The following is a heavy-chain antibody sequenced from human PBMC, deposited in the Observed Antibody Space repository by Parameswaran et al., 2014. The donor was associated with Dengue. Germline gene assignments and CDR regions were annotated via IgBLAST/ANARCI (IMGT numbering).Heavy chain of an antibody. J-gene: IGHJ4*02. Sequence: SWVRQAPGQGLEWMGWISAYNGNTNYAQKLQGRVTMTTDTSTSTAYMELRSLRSDDTAVYYCARGRGYCSGGSCYFDYWGQGTLVTVSS. CDR3: ARGRGYCSGGSCYFDY. D-gene: IGHD2-15*01. V-gene: IGHV1-18*01. CDR2: ISAYNGNT.